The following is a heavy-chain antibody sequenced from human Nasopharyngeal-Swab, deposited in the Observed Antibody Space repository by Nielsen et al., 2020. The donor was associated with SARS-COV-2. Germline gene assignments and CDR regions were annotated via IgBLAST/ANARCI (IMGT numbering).Heavy chain of an antibody. D-gene: IGHD4-17*01. CDR3: ARHGGATTVTPPRY. J-gene: IGHJ4*02. V-gene: IGHV5-10-1*01. CDR2: IDPSDSYT. Sequence: VRQMPGKGLEWMGRIDPSDSYTNYSPSFQGHVTISAGKSISTAYLQWSSLKASDTAMYYCARHGGATTVTPPRYWGQGTLVTVSS.